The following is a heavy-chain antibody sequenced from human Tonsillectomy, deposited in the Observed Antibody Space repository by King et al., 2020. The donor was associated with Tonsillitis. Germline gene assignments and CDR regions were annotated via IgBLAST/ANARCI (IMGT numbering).Heavy chain of an antibody. D-gene: IGHD3-10*01. CDR2: ISYDGSNK. CDR1: GFTFSSYG. Sequence: VQLVESGGGVVQPGRSLRLSCAASGFTFSSYGMHWVRQAPGKGLEWVAVISYDGSNKYYADSVKGRFTISRDNSKNTLYLQMNSLRAEDTAVYYWAKDCVLLWFGEAVSNWFDPWGQGTLVTVSS. J-gene: IGHJ5*02. CDR3: AKDCVLLWFGEAVSNWFDP. V-gene: IGHV3-30*18.